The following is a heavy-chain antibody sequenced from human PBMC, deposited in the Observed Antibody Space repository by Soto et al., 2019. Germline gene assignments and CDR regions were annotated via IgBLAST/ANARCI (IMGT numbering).Heavy chain of an antibody. D-gene: IGHD2-15*01. CDR3: AKGFGVVVVAAIPSSPYYYYGMDV. CDR1: GFTFSSYA. CDR2: ISGSGGST. J-gene: IGHJ6*02. Sequence: EVQLLESGGGLVQPGGSLRLSCAASGFTFSSYAMSWVRQAPGKGLEWVSAISGSGGSTYYADSVKGRFTISRDNSKNTLYLQMNSLRAEDTAVYYCAKGFGVVVVAAIPSSPYYYYGMDVWGQGTTVTVSS. V-gene: IGHV3-23*01.